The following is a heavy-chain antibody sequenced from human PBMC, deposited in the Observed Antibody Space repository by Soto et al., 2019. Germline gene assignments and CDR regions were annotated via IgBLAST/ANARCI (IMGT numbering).Heavy chain of an antibody. CDR2: INHSGTT. V-gene: IGHV4-34*02. J-gene: IGHJ5*02. Sequence: QVHLQQWGAGLLKPSETLSLTCAVYGGSFSGYYYSWIRQPPGKGLEWIGEINHSGTTNFNPSLKSRLTISVDTSKNQFSLRLSSVTAADTAIYYCARGRIYYGSGSLDWFDPWGQGTLVTVSS. CDR3: ARGRIYYGSGSLDWFDP. D-gene: IGHD3-10*01. CDR1: GGSFSGYY.